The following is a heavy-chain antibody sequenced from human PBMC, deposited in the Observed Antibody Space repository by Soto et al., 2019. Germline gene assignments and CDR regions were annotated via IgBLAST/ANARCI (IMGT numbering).Heavy chain of an antibody. CDR3: ARGRIAVAGKLDY. D-gene: IGHD6-19*01. CDR1: GFTFSSYA. J-gene: IGHJ4*02. CDR2: ISTNGGST. V-gene: IGHV3-64D*06. Sequence: PGGSLRLSCSASGFTFSSYAMHWVRQAPGKGLEYVSSISTNGGSTHYADSVKGRFTISRDNSKNTQYLQMSSLRADDTAVYYCARGRIAVAGKLDYWGQGTLVTVSS.